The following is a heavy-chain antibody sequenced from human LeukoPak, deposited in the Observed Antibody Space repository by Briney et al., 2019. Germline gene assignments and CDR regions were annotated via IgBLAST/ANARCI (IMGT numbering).Heavy chain of an antibody. CDR1: GFTFSSYA. CDR3: AKLSYYYDSSGYYPPYFDY. V-gene: IGHV3-23*01. CDR2: ISGIGGST. D-gene: IGHD3-22*01. Sequence: GGSLRLSCAASGFTFSSYAMSWVRQAPGKGLEWVSAISGIGGSTYYADSVKGRFTISRDNSKNTLYLQMNRLRAEDTAVYYCAKLSYYYDSSGYYPPYFDYWGQGTLVTVSS. J-gene: IGHJ4*02.